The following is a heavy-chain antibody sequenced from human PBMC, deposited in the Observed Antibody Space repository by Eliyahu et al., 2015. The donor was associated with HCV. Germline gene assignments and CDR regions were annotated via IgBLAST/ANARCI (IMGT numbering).Heavy chain of an antibody. J-gene: IGHJ5*02. CDR2: ISSNGGST. V-gene: IGHV3-64*01. Sequence: EVQLVESGGGLVQPGGSLRLSCAASGFTFSSYAMHWVRQAPGKGLEYVSAISSNGGSTYYANSVKGRFTISRDNSKNTLYLQMGSLRAEDMAVYYCARDGARSWNPTPSWFDPWGQGTLVTVSS. D-gene: IGHD1-1*01. CDR3: ARDGARSWNPTPSWFDP. CDR1: GFTFSSYA.